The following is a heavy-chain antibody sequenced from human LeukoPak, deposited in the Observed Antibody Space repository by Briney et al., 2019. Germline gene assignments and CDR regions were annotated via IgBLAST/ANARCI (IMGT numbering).Heavy chain of an antibody. J-gene: IGHJ4*02. Sequence: ASVKVSCKASGYTFTSYDINWVRQATGQGLEWMGWMNPNSGNTGYAQKFQGRVTMTRNTSISTAYMELSSLRSDDTAVYYCASIRANVDSSGYYYFPDYFDYWGQGTLVTVSS. CDR3: ASIRANVDSSGYYYFPDYFDY. V-gene: IGHV1-8*01. D-gene: IGHD3-22*01. CDR2: MNPNSGNT. CDR1: GYTFTSYD.